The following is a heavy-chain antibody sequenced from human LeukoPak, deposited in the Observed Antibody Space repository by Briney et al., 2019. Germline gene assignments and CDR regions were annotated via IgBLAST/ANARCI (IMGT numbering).Heavy chain of an antibody. CDR1: GFTFSYYS. V-gene: IGHV3-48*02. J-gene: IGHJ3*02. Sequence: GGSLRLSCVASGFTFSYYSMNWVRQAPGKGLEWVSYINSISGEIWYADSVKGRFTISRDNAKNSLYLQMNGLRDEDTAVYYCARDTTRAFDIWGQGTMVIVSS. CDR2: INSISGEI. D-gene: IGHD1-26*01. CDR3: ARDTTRAFDI.